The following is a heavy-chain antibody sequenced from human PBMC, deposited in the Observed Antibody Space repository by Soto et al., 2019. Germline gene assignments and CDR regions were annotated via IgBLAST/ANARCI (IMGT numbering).Heavy chain of an antibody. J-gene: IGHJ6*03. D-gene: IGHD3-3*01. CDR1: GFTFDDYA. V-gene: IGHV3-9*01. CDR3: AKALFQDYYEYIDV. Sequence: EVQLVESGGGLVQPGRSLRLSCAASGFTFDDYAMHWVRQAPGKVLEWVSGISWNRGSIGYAASVKGRFTISRDNAKNSLYLQMNSLRADDTALYYCAKALFQDYYEYIDVWGKGTTVTVSS. CDR2: ISWNRGSI.